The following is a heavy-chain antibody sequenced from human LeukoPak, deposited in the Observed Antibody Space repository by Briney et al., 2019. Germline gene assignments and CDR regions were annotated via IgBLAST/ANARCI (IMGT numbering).Heavy chain of an antibody. CDR2: IVGSSST. Sequence: PGGSLRLSCAASGFTFSNFAMTWVRQAPGKGLEWVSSIVGSSSTYYADSLKGRFTISRDNAKNSLYLQMNSLRAEDTAVYYCAKVMGSGSYFFGFDVWGQGTMVTVSS. CDR1: GFTFSNFA. CDR3: AKVMGSGSYFFGFDV. V-gene: IGHV3-21*01. J-gene: IGHJ3*01. D-gene: IGHD3-10*01.